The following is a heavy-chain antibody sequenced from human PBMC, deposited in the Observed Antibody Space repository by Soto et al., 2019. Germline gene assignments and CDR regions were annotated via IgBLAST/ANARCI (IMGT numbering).Heavy chain of an antibody. CDR3: ARDGRRRSSGHYPY. Sequence: PSETLSLTCTVSGGSISSGDYYWSWIRQPPGKGLEWIGYIYYSGSTYYNPSLKSRVTISVDTSKNQFSLKLSSVTAADTAVYYCARDGRRRSSGHYPYWGQGTLVTVSS. J-gene: IGHJ4*02. D-gene: IGHD3-22*01. CDR2: IYYSGST. CDR1: GGSISSGDYY. V-gene: IGHV4-30-4*01.